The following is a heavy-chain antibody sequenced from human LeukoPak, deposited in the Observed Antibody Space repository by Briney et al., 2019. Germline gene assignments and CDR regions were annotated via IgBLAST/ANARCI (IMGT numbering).Heavy chain of an antibody. D-gene: IGHD3-22*01. CDR3: ARDLARYYDSSDGGWFDP. CDR2: INPSGGST. J-gene: IGHJ5*02. V-gene: IGHV1-46*01. CDR1: GYTFTSYY. Sequence: ASVKVSCKASGYTFTSYYMHWVRQAPGQGLEWMGIINPSGGSTSHAQKFQGRVTMTRDTSTSTVYMELSSLRSEDTAVYYCARDLARYYDSSDGGWFDPWGQGTLVTVSS.